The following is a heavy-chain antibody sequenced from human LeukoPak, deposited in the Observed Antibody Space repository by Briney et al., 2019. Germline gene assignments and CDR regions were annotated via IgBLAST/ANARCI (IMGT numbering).Heavy chain of an antibody. CDR2: INHSGST. CDR3: ARQGFRTTMVRGTYALMDV. V-gene: IGHV4-34*01. Sequence: SETLSLTCAVYGGSFSGYYWSWIRQPPGKGLEWIGEINHSGSTNYNPSLKSRVTISVDTSKNQFSLKLSSVTAADTAVYYCARQGFRTTMVRGTYALMDVWGKGTTVTISS. CDR1: GGSFSGYY. J-gene: IGHJ6*03. D-gene: IGHD3-10*01.